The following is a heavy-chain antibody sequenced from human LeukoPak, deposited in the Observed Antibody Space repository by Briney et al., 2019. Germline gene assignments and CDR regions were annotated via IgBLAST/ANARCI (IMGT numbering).Heavy chain of an antibody. V-gene: IGHV1-69*01. CDR3: ARDRRSYDSSGYYLWQFDH. CDR1: GGTFSSYA. D-gene: IGHD3-22*01. CDR2: IIPIFGTA. Sequence: ASVKVSCKASGGTFSSYAISWVRQAPGQGLEWMGGIIPIFGTANYAQKFQGRVTITADESTSTAYMELSSLRSEDTAVYYCARDRRSYDSSGYYLWQFDHWGQGTLVTVSS. J-gene: IGHJ4*02.